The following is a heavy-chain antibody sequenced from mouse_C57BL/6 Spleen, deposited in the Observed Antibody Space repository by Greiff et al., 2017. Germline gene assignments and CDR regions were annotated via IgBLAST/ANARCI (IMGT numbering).Heavy chain of an antibody. D-gene: IGHD4-1*01. CDR2: SDPSDSYT. J-gene: IGHJ2*01. V-gene: IGHV1-69*01. Sequence: VQLQQPGAALVMPWASVKLSCKASGYTFTSYWMHWVKLRPGPGLEWIGESDPSDSYTNYNQKFKGKSTLTVDKSSSTAYMQLSSLTAEDSAVYYCARGTGDYFDYWGQGTTLTVSS. CDR1: GYTFTSYW. CDR3: ARGTGDYFDY.